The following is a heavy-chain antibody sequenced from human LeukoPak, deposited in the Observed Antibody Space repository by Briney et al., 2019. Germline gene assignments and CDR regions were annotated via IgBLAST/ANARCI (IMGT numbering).Heavy chain of an antibody. CDR2: ISGSGGST. CDR3: ARRDGYNDY. Sequence: HPGGSLRLSCAASGFTFSDYSMVWVRQAPGRGPEWVSAISGSGGSTYYADSVKGRFTISRDNSKNTLYLQMNSLRAEDTAVYYCARRDGYNDYWGQGTLVTVSS. J-gene: IGHJ4*03. V-gene: IGHV3-23*01. D-gene: IGHD5-24*01. CDR1: GFTFSDYS.